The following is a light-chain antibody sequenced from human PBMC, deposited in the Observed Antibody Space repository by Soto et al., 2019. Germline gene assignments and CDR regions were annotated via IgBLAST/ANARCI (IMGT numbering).Light chain of an antibody. J-gene: IGLJ2*01. CDR1: SSNIGSNT. CDR2: SND. CDR3: AAWVDSLHAVV. V-gene: IGLV1-44*01. Sequence: QSVLTQPPSASGTAGQRVTISCSGSSSNIGSNTVNWYQQLPGTAPKLLISSNDQRPSGVPDRFSGSKSGTSASLAISGLQSDDESDYYCAAWVDSLHAVVFGGGTKVTVL.